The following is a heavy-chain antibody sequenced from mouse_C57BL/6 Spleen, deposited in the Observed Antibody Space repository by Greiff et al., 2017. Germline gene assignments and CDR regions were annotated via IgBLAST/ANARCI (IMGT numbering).Heavy chain of an antibody. CDR1: GYTFTSYW. V-gene: IGHV1-72*01. CDR2: IDPNCGGT. J-gene: IGHJ4*01. CDR3: AREGDYDYDIYYAMDY. D-gene: IGHD2-4*01. Sequence: QVQLQQPGAELVKPGASVKLSCKASGYTFTSYWMHWVQQRPGRGLEWIGRIDPNCGGTKYNEKFKSKATLTVDKPSSTAYMQLSSLTSEDSAVYYCAREGDYDYDIYYAMDYWGQGTSVTVSS.